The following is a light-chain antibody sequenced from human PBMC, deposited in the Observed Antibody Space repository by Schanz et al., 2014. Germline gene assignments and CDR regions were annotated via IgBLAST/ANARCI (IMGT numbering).Light chain of an antibody. CDR3: SSYTGSSTQV. J-gene: IGLJ3*02. Sequence: QSVLTQPPSASGSPGQSVTISCTGTSSDVGGYNYVSWYQQHPGKAPKLMIYDVSNRPSGVSDRFSGSKSGNTASLTISGLQAEDEADYYCSSYTGSSTQVFGGGTKLTVL. V-gene: IGLV2-14*01. CDR1: SSDVGGYNY. CDR2: DVS.